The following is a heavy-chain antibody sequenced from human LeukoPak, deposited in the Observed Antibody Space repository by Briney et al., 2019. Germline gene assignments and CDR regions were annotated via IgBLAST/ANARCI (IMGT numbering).Heavy chain of an antibody. Sequence: ASVKVSCKASGYTFTSYGISWVRQAPGQGLEWMGWINPNSGGTNYAQKFQGWVTMTRDTSISTAYMELSRLRSDDTAVYYCARAHGVVVAAYAFDIWGQGTMVTVSS. V-gene: IGHV1-2*04. CDR3: ARAHGVVVAAYAFDI. CDR1: GYTFTSYG. CDR2: INPNSGGT. J-gene: IGHJ3*02. D-gene: IGHD2-15*01.